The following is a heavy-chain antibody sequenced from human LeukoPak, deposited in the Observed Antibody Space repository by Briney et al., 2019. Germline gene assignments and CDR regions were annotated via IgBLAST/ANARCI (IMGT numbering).Heavy chain of an antibody. D-gene: IGHD3-16*01. Sequence: GGSLRLSCSASGFTFSDYDMYWIRKAPGKGLEWISAISGRSSHTYYGDSVKGRFSISRDNAKNLLYLQMNGLGAEDTAVYYCGRAFPPLRTSSAGDLWGQGTLVSVSS. V-gene: IGHV3-21*06. CDR2: ISGRSSHT. CDR3: GRAFPPLRTSSAGDL. J-gene: IGHJ4*02. CDR1: GFTFSDYD.